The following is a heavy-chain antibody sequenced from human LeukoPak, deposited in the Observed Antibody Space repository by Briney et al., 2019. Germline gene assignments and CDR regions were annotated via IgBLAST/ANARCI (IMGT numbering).Heavy chain of an antibody. CDR3: ARDFYDSGSPRSFDY. V-gene: IGHV4-4*07. Sequence: PSETLSLTCGVSGGSFSNYFLSWIRQPAGKALEWIGRIYTSGSTNYNPSLKSRVTMSVDTSKNQFSLKLSSVTAADTAVYYCARDFYDSGSPRSFDYWGQGTLVTVSS. J-gene: IGHJ4*02. CDR2: IYTSGST. CDR1: GGSFSNYF. D-gene: IGHD3-10*01.